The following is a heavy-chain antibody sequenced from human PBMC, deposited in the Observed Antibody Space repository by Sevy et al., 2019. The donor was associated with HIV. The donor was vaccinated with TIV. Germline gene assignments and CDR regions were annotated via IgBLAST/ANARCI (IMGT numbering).Heavy chain of an antibody. CDR3: ARMCSSTSCYYYYYYGMDV. V-gene: IGHV1-8*01. CDR2: MNPNSGNT. D-gene: IGHD2-2*01. Sequence: ASVKVSCKASGYTFTSYDINWVRQATGQGLEWMGWMNPNSGNTGYAQKFQGRVTMTRNTSISTAYMELSSLRSEDTAVYYCARMCSSTSCYYYYYYGMDVWGQGTTVTVSS. CDR1: GYTFTSYD. J-gene: IGHJ6*02.